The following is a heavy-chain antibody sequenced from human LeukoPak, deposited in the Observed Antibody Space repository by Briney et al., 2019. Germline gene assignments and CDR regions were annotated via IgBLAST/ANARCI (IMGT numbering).Heavy chain of an antibody. D-gene: IGHD3-9*01. V-gene: IGHV3-53*01. CDR3: ARGGDFDRARWFDP. CDR2: IYSGGST. Sequence: GRSLRLSCAASGFTVSSNYMSWVRQAPGKGLEWVSVIYSGGSTYYADSVKGRFTISRDNSKNTLYLQMNSLRAEDTAVYYCARGGDFDRARWFDPWGQGILVTVSS. CDR1: GFTVSSNY. J-gene: IGHJ5*02.